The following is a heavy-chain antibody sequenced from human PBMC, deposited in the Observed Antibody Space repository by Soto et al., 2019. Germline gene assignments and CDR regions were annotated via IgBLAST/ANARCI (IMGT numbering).Heavy chain of an antibody. J-gene: IGHJ6*01. CDR2: IIPILGIA. Sequence: QVQLVQSGAEVKKPGASVKVSCKASGGTFSSYTISWVRQAPGQGREWMGRIIPILGIAHYAQTFQGRVPITADKSTSTAYMELSSRRSEDTAVYSCAGSPGTDSRDYYSGMDVWGQGTTVTVSS. CDR1: GGTFSSYT. CDR3: AGSPGTDSRDYYSGMDV. V-gene: IGHV1-69*02. D-gene: IGHD2-15*01.